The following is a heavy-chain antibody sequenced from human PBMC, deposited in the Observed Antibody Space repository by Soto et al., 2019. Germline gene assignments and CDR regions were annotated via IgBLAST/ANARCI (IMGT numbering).Heavy chain of an antibody. Sequence: QVQLVESGGGVVQPGRSLRLSCAASGFTFSSYAMHWVRQAPGKGLEWVAVISYDGSNKYYADSVKGRFTISRDNSKNTLYLQMNSLRAEDTAVYYCARDHCRGGSCQEENYYYYGMDVWGQGTTVTVSS. CDR2: ISYDGSNK. J-gene: IGHJ6*02. V-gene: IGHV3-30-3*01. D-gene: IGHD2-15*01. CDR1: GFTFSSYA. CDR3: ARDHCRGGSCQEENYYYYGMDV.